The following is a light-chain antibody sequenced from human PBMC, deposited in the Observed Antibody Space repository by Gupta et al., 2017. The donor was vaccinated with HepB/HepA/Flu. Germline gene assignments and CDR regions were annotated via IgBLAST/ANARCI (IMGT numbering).Light chain of an antibody. CDR1: SGSVSTGYF. V-gene: IGLV8-61*01. CDR2: TTY. CDR3: MLYMGNGISV. J-gene: IGLJ1*01. Sequence: QTVVTQEPSFSVSPGGTITLTCGLSSGSVSTGYFPSWYQQTPGQAPRTLIYTTYSRSSGVPDRFSGSILGNKAALTITGAQADEESDYYCMLYMGNGISVFGTGTKVTVL.